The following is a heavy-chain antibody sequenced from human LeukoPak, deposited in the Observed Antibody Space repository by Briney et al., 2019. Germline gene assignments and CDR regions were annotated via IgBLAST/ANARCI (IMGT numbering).Heavy chain of an antibody. D-gene: IGHD3-10*01. J-gene: IGHJ4*02. Sequence: GGSLRLSCAASGFRFSTYGMHWVRQAPGKGLEWVAVIAFDGTYKDYADSVKGRFTISRDNSESTMFLQMNSLRAEDKAVYYCAKQLVRGVNPIDYWGEGALVTVSS. CDR1: GFRFSTYG. V-gene: IGHV3-30*18. CDR2: IAFDGTYK. CDR3: AKQLVRGVNPIDY.